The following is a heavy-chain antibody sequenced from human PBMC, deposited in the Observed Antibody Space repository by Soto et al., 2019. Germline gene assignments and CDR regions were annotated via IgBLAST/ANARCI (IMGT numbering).Heavy chain of an antibody. J-gene: IGHJ5*02. V-gene: IGHV4-31*03. CDR1: GGSISSGGYY. Sequence: PSETLSLTCTVSGGSISSGGYYWSWIRQHPGKGLEWIGYIYYSGSTYYNPSLKSRVTISVDTSKNQFSLKLSSVTAADTAVYYCARVRYNWNYSWFDPWGQGTLVTVSS. CDR3: ARVRYNWNYSWFDP. CDR2: IYYSGST. D-gene: IGHD1-7*01.